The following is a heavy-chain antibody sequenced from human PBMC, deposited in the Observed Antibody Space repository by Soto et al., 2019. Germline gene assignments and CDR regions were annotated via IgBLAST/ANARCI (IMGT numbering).Heavy chain of an antibody. CDR2: IKEDGSEK. D-gene: IGHD2-15*01. CDR3: ARVGDCSGATCWYSLDS. J-gene: IGHJ4*02. Sequence: EVQLVESGGGLVQPGESLRLSCAASGFTFSTYWMSWVRQAPGKGLEWVANIKEDGSEKYYVDSVKGRFSIARDNAKKSLYLQMNSLGAADTAVYYCARVGDCSGATCWYSLDSGIQGALVTVSS. V-gene: IGHV3-7*03. CDR1: GFTFSTYW.